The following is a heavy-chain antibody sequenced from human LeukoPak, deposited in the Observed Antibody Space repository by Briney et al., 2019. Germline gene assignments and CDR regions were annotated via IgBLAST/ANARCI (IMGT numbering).Heavy chain of an antibody. CDR2: IIPIFGTA. J-gene: IGHJ6*03. Sequence: GASVKVSCKASGGTFSSYAISWVRQAPGQGLEWMGGIIPIFGTANYAQKFQGRVTITADESTSTAYMELSSLRSEDTAVYYCARGSPFDFWSGYWPLYYYYMDVWGKGTTVTVSS. CDR3: ARGSPFDFWSGYWPLYYYYMDV. V-gene: IGHV1-69*13. CDR1: GGTFSSYA. D-gene: IGHD3-3*01.